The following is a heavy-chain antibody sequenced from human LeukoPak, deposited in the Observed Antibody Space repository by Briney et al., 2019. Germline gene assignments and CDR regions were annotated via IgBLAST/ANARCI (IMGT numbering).Heavy chain of an antibody. CDR1: GFTFSSYA. V-gene: IGHV3-30-3*01. D-gene: IGHD1-1*01. CDR2: ISYDGSNE. Sequence: GRSLRLSCAASGFTFSSYAMHWVRQAPGKGLEWVAVISYDGSNEYYADSVKGRFTISRDNSKNTLYLQMNSLRAEDTAVYYCARVHNWGPTSRTDQNAFDIWGQGTMVTVSS. CDR3: ARVHNWGPTSRTDQNAFDI. J-gene: IGHJ3*02.